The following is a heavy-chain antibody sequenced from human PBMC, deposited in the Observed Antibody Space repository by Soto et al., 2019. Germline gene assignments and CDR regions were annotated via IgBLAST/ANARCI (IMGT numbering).Heavy chain of an antibody. CDR1: GFTFDDYA. D-gene: IGHD3-22*01. J-gene: IGHJ4*02. V-gene: IGHV3-9*01. CDR2: ISWNSGSI. CDR3: AKAAGPIVVVITALDY. Sequence: GGSLRLSCAASGFTFDDYAMHWVRQAPGKGLEWVSGISWNSGSIGYADSVKGRFTISRDNAKNSLYLQMNSLRAEDTALYYCAKAAGPIVVVITALDYWGQGTLVTVS.